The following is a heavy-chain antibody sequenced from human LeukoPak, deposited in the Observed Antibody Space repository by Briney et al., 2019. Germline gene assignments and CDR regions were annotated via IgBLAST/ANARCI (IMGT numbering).Heavy chain of an antibody. CDR3: ARGSGSYHLWDYYYYMDV. V-gene: IGHV4-39*07. J-gene: IGHJ6*03. CDR2: IFYSGST. Sequence: PSETLSLTCTVSSGSISTSNYYWGWVRQPPGKALEWIGNIFYSGSTYYSPSLKSRVTISLDTSRNQFSLKLSSVTAADTAVYYCARGSGSYHLWDYYYYMDVWGKGTTVTISS. D-gene: IGHD1-26*01. CDR1: SGSISTSNYY.